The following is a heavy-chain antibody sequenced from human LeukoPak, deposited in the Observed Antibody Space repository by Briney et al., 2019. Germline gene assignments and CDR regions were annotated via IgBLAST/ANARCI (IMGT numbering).Heavy chain of an antibody. J-gene: IGHJ4*02. CDR2: VNPNRGHT. D-gene: IGHD2-15*01. CDR3: ARGAPGSYCSGGSCPYFDY. Sequence: GASVKVSCKASGYTFTSYDVNWVRQATGQGLEWMGWVNPNRGHTGYAQKFQGRVTMTTNTSISTAYMELSSLRSEDTAVYYCARGAPGSYCSGGSCPYFDYWGQGTLVSVSS. V-gene: IGHV1-8*01. CDR1: GYTFTSYD.